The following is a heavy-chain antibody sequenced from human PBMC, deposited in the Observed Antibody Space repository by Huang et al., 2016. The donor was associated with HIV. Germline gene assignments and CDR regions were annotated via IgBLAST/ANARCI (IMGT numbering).Heavy chain of an antibody. Sequence: QVQLQESGPGLVKPSQTLSLTCTVSGDSIRSGGYYWTWIRQSPAKGMEWMGYIYYSGVSDYNPSLKSRVSISIDACKNRVSLKLKSVTVADTAVYYCARAPATHSVFFYWGQGTLVTVSA. V-gene: IGHV4-30-4*08. CDR1: GDSIRSGGYY. CDR2: IYYSGVS. CDR3: ARAPATHSVFFY. J-gene: IGHJ4*02. D-gene: IGHD3-3*01.